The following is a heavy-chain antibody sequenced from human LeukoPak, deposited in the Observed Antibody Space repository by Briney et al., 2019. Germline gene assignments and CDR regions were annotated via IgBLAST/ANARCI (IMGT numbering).Heavy chain of an antibody. J-gene: IGHJ4*02. CDR2: INQDGTEK. CDR1: EFSVGSNY. Sequence: GSLRLSCAASEFSVGSNYMTWVRQAPGKGLEWVANINQDGTEKYYVDSVKGRFTISRDNAKNSLYLQTNSLRVEDTAVYYCAKVAKYYYGSETYYFFEHWGQGTPVTASS. V-gene: IGHV3-7*01. CDR3: AKVAKYYYGSETYYFFEH. D-gene: IGHD3-10*01.